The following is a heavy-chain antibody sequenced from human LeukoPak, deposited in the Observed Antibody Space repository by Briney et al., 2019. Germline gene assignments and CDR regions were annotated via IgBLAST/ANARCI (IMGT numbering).Heavy chain of an antibody. CDR3: ARHRYYYDSSGYYYQP. CDR1: GGSMSIYY. D-gene: IGHD3-22*01. V-gene: IGHV4-59*01. CDR2: VSYSGST. J-gene: IGHJ5*02. Sequence: SSETLSLTCSVAGGSMSIYYWSWIRQPPGKGLEWIGYVSYSGSTTYNPSLKSRVTISVDTSKNQFSLRLSSVTAADTAVYYCARHRYYYDSSGYYYQPWGQGTLVTVSS.